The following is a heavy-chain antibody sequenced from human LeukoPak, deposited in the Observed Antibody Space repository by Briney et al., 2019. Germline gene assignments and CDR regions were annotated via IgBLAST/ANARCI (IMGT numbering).Heavy chain of an antibody. CDR3: ARVSPYYYDSSGYYYFDY. J-gene: IGHJ4*02. D-gene: IGHD3-22*01. Sequence: SETLSLTCTVSGGSISSYYWSWIRQPPGKGLEWIGYIYYSGSTNYNPSLKSRVTISVDTSKNQFSLKLSSVTAADTAVYYCARVSPYYYDSSGYYYFDYWGQGTQVTVSS. CDR1: GGSISSYY. V-gene: IGHV4-59*01. CDR2: IYYSGST.